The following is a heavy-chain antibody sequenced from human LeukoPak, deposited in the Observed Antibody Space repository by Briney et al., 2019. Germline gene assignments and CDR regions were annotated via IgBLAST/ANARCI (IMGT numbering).Heavy chain of an antibody. CDR2: ISGNSAHI. V-gene: IGHV3-21*01. D-gene: IGHD6-19*01. J-gene: IGHJ6*03. CDR1: GFTFSSYS. Sequence: GGSLRLSCAASGFTFSSYSMNWVRQAPGKGLQWVSSISGNSAHILYADSVKGRFTISRDNAKNSLYLQMNSLRAEDTAVYYCARVRDSSGWYGEDYYYYYMDVWGKGTTVTVSS. CDR3: ARVRDSSGWYGEDYYYYYMDV.